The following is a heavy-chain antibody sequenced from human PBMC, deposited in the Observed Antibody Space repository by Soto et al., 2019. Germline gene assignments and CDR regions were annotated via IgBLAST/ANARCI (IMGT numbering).Heavy chain of an antibody. J-gene: IGHJ4*02. D-gene: IGHD3-10*01. Sequence: EVQLVQSGAEVKKPGESLRISCQGSGYSFTSYWITWVRQMPGKGLEWMGRIDPSDSYTIYSPSFQGHVTISADKSITTAYLQWRSPNALDTATYDCARQATSGGGDYWGQGARVTVSS. CDR3: ARQATSGGGDY. V-gene: IGHV5-10-1*03. CDR2: IDPSDSYT. CDR1: GYSFTSYW.